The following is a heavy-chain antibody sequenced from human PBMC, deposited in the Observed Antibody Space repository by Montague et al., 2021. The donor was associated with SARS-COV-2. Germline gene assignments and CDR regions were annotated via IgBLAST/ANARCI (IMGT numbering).Heavy chain of an antibody. CDR1: GGSLSGYH. D-gene: IGHD3-22*01. Sequence: SETLSLTCGVSGGSLSGYHWSWIRQPPGKGLEWIGEIGPSGSTNYNPSLKSRVIISLDTSKNQFSLKLNSVTAADTAVYYCARGLIDITMMVVVFTGASLYFDYWGQGILVTVSS. CDR3: ARGLIDITMMVVVFTGASLYFDY. J-gene: IGHJ4*02. V-gene: IGHV4-34*01. CDR2: IGPSGST.